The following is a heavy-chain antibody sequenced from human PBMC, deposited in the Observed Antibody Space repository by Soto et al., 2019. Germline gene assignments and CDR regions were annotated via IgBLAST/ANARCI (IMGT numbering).Heavy chain of an antibody. Sequence: QVQLQESGPGLVKPSGTLSLTFAVSGGSISSSNWWSWVRQPPGKGLEWIGEIYHSVSTYYNPSLKSRVTISVDTSKNQFSLKLSSVTAADTAVYYCARESYDSSGYYGYYFDYWGQGTLVTVSS. J-gene: IGHJ4*02. V-gene: IGHV4-4*02. D-gene: IGHD3-22*01. CDR3: ARESYDSSGYYGYYFDY. CDR2: IYHSVST. CDR1: GGSISSSNW.